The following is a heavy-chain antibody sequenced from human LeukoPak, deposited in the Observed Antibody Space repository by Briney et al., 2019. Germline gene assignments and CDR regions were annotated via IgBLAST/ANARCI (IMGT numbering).Heavy chain of an antibody. V-gene: IGHV1-69*04. CDR2: IIPILGIA. CDR1: GGTFSSYA. J-gene: IGHJ5*02. CDR3: ARAGYSSSWQSNWFDP. Sequence: SVKVSCKASGGTFSSYAISWVRQAPGQGLEWMGRIIPILGIANYAQKFQGRVTITADKSTSTAYMELSSLRSEDTAAYYCARAGYSSSWQSNWFDPWGQGTLVTVSS. D-gene: IGHD6-13*01.